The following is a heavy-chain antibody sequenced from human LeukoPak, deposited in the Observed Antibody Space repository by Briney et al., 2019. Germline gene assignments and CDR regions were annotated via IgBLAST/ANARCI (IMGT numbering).Heavy chain of an antibody. Sequence: GESPKISCKGSGYSFTSYWISWVRQMPGKGLEWMGRIDPSDSYTNYSPSFQGHVTISADKSISTAYLQWSSLKASDTAMYYRARHHTIVVVTVDVFDIWGQGTMVTVSS. CDR2: IDPSDSYT. J-gene: IGHJ3*02. D-gene: IGHD2-21*02. CDR1: GYSFTSYW. CDR3: ARHHTIVVVTVDVFDI. V-gene: IGHV5-10-1*01.